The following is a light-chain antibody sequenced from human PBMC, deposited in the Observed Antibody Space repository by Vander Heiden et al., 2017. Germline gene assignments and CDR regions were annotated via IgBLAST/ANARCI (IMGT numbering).Light chain of an antibody. CDR1: NIGSKS. CDR3: QVWDSSSDQVV. CDR2: DDS. V-gene: IGLV3-21*02. J-gene: IGLJ2*01. Sequence: SFVPTQPPSVSSAPGQTARITCGGNNIGSKSVNWYQQKTGQAPVLVVYDDSDRPSGVPERFCGSKTGNTATLTISRVEAGDEADEYCQVWDSSSDQVVFGGGTKLTVL.